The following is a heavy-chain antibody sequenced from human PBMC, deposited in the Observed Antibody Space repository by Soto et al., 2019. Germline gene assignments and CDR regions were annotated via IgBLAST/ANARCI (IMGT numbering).Heavy chain of an antibody. D-gene: IGHD6-6*01. CDR3: ARDLGFGDSSSPNLFDY. V-gene: IGHV3-21*01. CDR1: GFTFSSYS. CDR2: ISSSSSYI. J-gene: IGHJ4*02. Sequence: GGSLRLSCAASGFTFSSYSMNWVRQAPGKGLEWVSSISSSSSYIYYADSVKGRFTISRDNAKNSLYLQMNSLRAEDTAVYYCARDLGFGDSSSPNLFDYWGQGTLVTVSS.